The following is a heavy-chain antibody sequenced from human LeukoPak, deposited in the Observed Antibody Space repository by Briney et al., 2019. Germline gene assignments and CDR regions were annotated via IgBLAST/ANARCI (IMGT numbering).Heavy chain of an antibody. CDR1: GFTFSSYS. J-gene: IGHJ4*02. CDR2: ISSSSSYI. D-gene: IGHD1-26*01. V-gene: IGHV3-21*01. CDR3: ARDSSIDGGSYRFFDY. Sequence: PGGSLRLSCAASGFTFSSYSMNWVRQAPGKGLEWVSSISSSSSYIYYADSVKGRFTISRDNAKNSLYLQMNSLRAEDTAVYYCARDSSIDGGSYRFFDYWGQGTLVTVSS.